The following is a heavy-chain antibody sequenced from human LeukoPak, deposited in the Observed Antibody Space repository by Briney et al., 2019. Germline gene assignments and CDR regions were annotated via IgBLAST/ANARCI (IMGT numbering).Heavy chain of an antibody. D-gene: IGHD6-19*01. CDR1: GYTFTSYA. V-gene: IGHV7-4-1*02. Sequence: ASVKVSCKASGYTFTSYAMNWVRQAPGQGLEWMGWINTNTGNPTYAQGFTGRFAFSLDTSVSTAYLQISSLKAEDTAVYYCARDIAVAPTPGVRWFDPWGQGTLVTVSS. J-gene: IGHJ5*02. CDR3: ARDIAVAPTPGVRWFDP. CDR2: INTNTGNP.